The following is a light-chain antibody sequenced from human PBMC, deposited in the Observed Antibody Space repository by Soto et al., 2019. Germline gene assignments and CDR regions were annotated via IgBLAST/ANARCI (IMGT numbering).Light chain of an antibody. CDR3: QQYNKWPPLT. CDR2: GAS. CDR1: QSVNND. Sequence: EIVMTQSPATLSVSPGGRVTLSCRASQSVNNDLAWYQQKPGQAPRLLIYGASTRATGIPARFSGSGPGTEFTLTISSLQSEDFAVYYCQQYNKWPPLTFGGGTKVEI. J-gene: IGKJ4*01. V-gene: IGKV3-15*01.